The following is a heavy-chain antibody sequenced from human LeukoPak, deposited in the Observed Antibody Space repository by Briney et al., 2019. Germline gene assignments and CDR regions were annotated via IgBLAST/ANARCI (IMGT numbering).Heavy chain of an antibody. CDR3: AKDTVYSSG. D-gene: IGHD6-19*01. V-gene: IGHV3-23*01. CDR2: ISGSGGST. Sequence: GGSLRLSCAASGFTLSYYAMSWVRQAPGKGLEWVSGISGSGGSTYYADSVKGRFTISRDNSKNTLYLQMNSLRAEDTALYYCAKDTVYSSGWGQGTLVTVSS. CDR1: GFTLSYYA. J-gene: IGHJ4*02.